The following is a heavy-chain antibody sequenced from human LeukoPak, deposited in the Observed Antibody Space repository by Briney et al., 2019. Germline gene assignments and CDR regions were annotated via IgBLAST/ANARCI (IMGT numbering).Heavy chain of an antibody. Sequence: GGSLRLSCAASGFTFSSYAMHWVRQAPGKGLEWVAVISYDGSNKYYADSVKGRFTISRDNSKNTLYLQMNSLRAEDTAVYYCARDAVAGATKFDYWGPGTLVTVSS. J-gene: IGHJ4*02. CDR2: ISYDGSNK. D-gene: IGHD1-26*01. CDR3: ARDAVAGATKFDY. CDR1: GFTFSSYA. V-gene: IGHV3-30-3*01.